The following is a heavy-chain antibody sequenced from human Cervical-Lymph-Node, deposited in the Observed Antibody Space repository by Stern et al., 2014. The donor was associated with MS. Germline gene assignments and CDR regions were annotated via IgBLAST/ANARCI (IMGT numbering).Heavy chain of an antibody. V-gene: IGHV3-30*03. CDR2: IPYDGNNE. CDR3: ATASSSTWYFDD. D-gene: IGHD6-13*01. Sequence: VQLVESGGGVVQPGRSLRLSCAASGFTFSSYGMHWVRQAPGKGLEWGAVIPYDGNNEFYADSVKGRFTISRDNSKSTLYLQMNGLRPEDTAVYYCATASSSTWYFDDWGQGSLVTVSS. CDR1: GFTFSSYG. J-gene: IGHJ4*02.